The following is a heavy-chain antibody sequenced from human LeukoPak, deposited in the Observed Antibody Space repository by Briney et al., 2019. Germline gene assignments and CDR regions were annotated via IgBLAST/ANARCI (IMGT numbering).Heavy chain of an antibody. D-gene: IGHD1-26*01. CDR1: GFTFSSYA. V-gene: IGHV3-30-3*01. CDR2: ISYDGSNK. J-gene: IGHJ6*02. CDR3: ARDHAYSGSYRPYGMDV. Sequence: GRSLRLSCAASGFTFSSYAMHWARQAPGKGLEWVAVISYDGSNKYYADSVKGRFTISRDNSKNTLYLQMNSLRAEDTAVYYCARDHAYSGSYRPYGMDVWGQGTTVTVSS.